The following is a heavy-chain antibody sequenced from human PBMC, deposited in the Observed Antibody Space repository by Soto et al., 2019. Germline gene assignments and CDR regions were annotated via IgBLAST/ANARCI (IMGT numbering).Heavy chain of an antibody. CDR3: ARAEGSSWSYYYYGMDV. J-gene: IGHJ6*02. CDR1: GGSFSGYY. CDR2: INHSGST. V-gene: IGHV4-34*01. Sequence: NPSETLSLTCAVYGGSFSGYYWSWIRQPPGKGLEWIGEINHSGSTNYNPSLKSRVTIPVDTSKNQFSLKLSSVTAADTAVYYCARAEGSSWSYYYYGMDVWGQGTTVTVSS. D-gene: IGHD6-13*01.